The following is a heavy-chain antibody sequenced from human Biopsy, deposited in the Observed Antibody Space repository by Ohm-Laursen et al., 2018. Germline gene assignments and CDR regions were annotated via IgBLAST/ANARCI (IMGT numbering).Heavy chain of an antibody. Sequence: SLRLSCTASGFTFTSYEMNWVRQASGKGLEWVANIHYTGSPIYYADSVRGRSTISRDNGEYSLFLQMNSLRVDDTAVYYCARRIPLYGMDVWGQGTTVTVSS. D-gene: IGHD2-2*02. V-gene: IGHV3-48*03. CDR3: ARRIPLYGMDV. CDR2: IHYTGSPI. CDR1: GFTFTSYE. J-gene: IGHJ6*02.